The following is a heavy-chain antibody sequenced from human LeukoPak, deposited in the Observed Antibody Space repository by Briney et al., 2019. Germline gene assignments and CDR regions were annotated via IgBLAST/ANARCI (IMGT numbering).Heavy chain of an antibody. CDR3: ARSPPYKVAATRSWFDP. CDR2: INPNSGGT. CDR1: VYTFTVYY. D-gene: IGHD2-15*01. Sequence: ASVKVSRKASVYTFTVYYMHCVRQAPGQGLEWMGWINPNSGGTNYAQKFQGRGTMTRDTSISTAYMELSRLRSDDTAVYYCARSPPYKVAATRSWFDPWGQGTLVTVSS. V-gene: IGHV1-2*02. J-gene: IGHJ5*02.